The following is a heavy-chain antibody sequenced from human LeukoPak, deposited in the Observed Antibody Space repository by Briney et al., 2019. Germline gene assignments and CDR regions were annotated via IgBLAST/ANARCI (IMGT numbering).Heavy chain of an antibody. J-gene: IGHJ4*02. V-gene: IGHV4-39*07. CDR3: ASITGYGDYL. Sequence: PSETLSLTCTVSGGSISSGSYFWSWIRQPPGKGLEWIGEINHSGSTNYNPSLKSRVTISVDTSKNQFSLKLSSVTAADTAVYYCASITGYGDYLGGQGTLVTVSS. D-gene: IGHD4-17*01. CDR1: GGSISSGSYF. CDR2: INHSGST.